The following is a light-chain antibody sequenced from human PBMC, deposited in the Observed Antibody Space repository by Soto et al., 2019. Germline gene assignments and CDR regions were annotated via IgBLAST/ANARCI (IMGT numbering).Light chain of an antibody. J-gene: IGLJ1*01. CDR3: SSYTDSSTLFV. Sequence: QSVLTQPASVSGSPGQSIPISFTGTNSDVGNSDYVSWYQHHPGKAPKLMIFEVSNRPSGISDRFSGSKSGNTASLTISGLQAEDDAYYYCSSYTDSSTLFVFGTGTKVTVL. CDR1: NSDVGNSDY. CDR2: EVS. V-gene: IGLV2-14*01.